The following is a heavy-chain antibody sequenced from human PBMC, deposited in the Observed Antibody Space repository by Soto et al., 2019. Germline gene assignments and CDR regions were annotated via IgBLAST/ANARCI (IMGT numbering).Heavy chain of an antibody. Sequence: EVQLVESGGGLVKPGGSLRLSCAASGFTFSSYSMNWVRQAPGKGLEWVSSISSSSSYIYYADSVKGRFTISRDNAKNSLYLQMNSLRAEDTAVYYCARVVLYQPKSIAARLRGFYFDYWGQGTLVTVSS. CDR3: ARVVLYQPKSIAARLRGFYFDY. J-gene: IGHJ4*02. CDR2: ISSSSSYI. V-gene: IGHV3-21*01. CDR1: GFTFSSYS. D-gene: IGHD6-6*01.